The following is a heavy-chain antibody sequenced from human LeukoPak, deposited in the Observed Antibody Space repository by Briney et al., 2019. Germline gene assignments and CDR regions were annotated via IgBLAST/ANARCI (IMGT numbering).Heavy chain of an antibody. CDR3: ASGLYSSSWLEYFQH. D-gene: IGHD6-13*01. V-gene: IGHV3-21*01. Sequence: GGSLRLSCAASGFTFSSYSMNWVRQAPGKGLEWVSSISSSSSYIYYADSVKGRFTVSRDNAKNSLYLQMNSLRAEDTAVYYCASGLYSSSWLEYFQHWGQGTLVTVSS. CDR1: GFTFSSYS. J-gene: IGHJ1*01. CDR2: ISSSSSYI.